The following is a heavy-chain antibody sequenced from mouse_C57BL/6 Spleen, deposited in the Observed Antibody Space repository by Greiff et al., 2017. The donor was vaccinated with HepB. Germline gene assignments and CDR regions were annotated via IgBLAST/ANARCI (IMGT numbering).Heavy chain of an antibody. CDR3: ARLGDGYYGGYFDV. V-gene: IGHV5-17*01. J-gene: IGHJ1*03. Sequence: EVKLVESGGGLVKPGGSLKLSCAASGFTFSDYGMHWVRQAPEKGLEWVAYISSGSSTIYYADTVKGRFTISRDNAKSTLFLQMTSLRSEDTAMYYCARLGDGYYGGYFDVWGTGTTVTVSS. D-gene: IGHD2-3*01. CDR1: GFTFSDYG. CDR2: ISSGSSTI.